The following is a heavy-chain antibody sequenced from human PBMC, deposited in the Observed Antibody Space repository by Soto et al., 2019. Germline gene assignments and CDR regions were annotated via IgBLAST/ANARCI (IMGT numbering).Heavy chain of an antibody. D-gene: IGHD2-21*01. V-gene: IGHV3-23*01. Sequence: GESLRLSCAASGFPFNNYAMTWARQAPGKGLEWVSVITGGGTTYYTDSVKGRFTISRDNSKNTLFLQMNSLRVEDTALYYCARAQYGGNSVSGYWGQGTLVTVSS. J-gene: IGHJ4*02. CDR2: ITGGGTT. CDR1: GFPFNNYA. CDR3: ARAQYGGNSVSGY.